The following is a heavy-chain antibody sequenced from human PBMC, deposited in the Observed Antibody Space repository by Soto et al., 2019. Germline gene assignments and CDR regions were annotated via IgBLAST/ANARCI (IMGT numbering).Heavy chain of an antibody. V-gene: IGHV1-3*01. CDR3: ARGAPPDY. J-gene: IGHJ4*02. D-gene: IGHD3-10*01. CDR1: GYTLTSYA. Sequence: ASVKVSCKASGYTLTSYAIDWVRQAPGQRLEWMGWINPGNGNTKYSQNFQGRVTITRDTSASTAYMELSGLRSEDTAVYYCARGAPPDYWGPGTLVTISS. CDR2: INPGNGNT.